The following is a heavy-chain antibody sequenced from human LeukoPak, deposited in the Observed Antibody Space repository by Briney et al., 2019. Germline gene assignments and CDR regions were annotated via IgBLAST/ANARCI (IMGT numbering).Heavy chain of an antibody. CDR2: IHYSGSA. CDR3: ARVRGTYSRPVDS. J-gene: IGHJ4*02. CDR1: GGSISSFGTYY. D-gene: IGHD1-26*01. Sequence: SQTLSLTRSVSGGSISSFGTYYWTWMRQHPGKGLEWIGYIHYSGSAYYNPSLKTRTTISIDTSKNHISLSLTSVTAADTAVYCARVRGTYSRPVDSWGQGTLVIVSS. V-gene: IGHV4-31*03.